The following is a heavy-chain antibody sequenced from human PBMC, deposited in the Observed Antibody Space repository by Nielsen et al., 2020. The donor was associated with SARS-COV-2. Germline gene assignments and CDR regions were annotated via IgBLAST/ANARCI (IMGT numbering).Heavy chain of an antibody. Sequence: ASVKVSCKASGYTFTSYYMHWVRQAPGQGLEWMGWISAYNGNTNYAQKFQGRVTITADKSTSTAYMELSSLRSEDTAVYYCARGLQLFPGHDWFDPWGQGTLVTVSS. V-gene: IGHV1-18*04. CDR3: ARGLQLFPGHDWFDP. CDR2: ISAYNGNT. J-gene: IGHJ5*02. CDR1: GYTFTSYY. D-gene: IGHD4-11*01.